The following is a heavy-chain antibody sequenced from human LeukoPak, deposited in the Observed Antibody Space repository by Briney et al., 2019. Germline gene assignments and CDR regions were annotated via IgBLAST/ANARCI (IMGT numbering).Heavy chain of an antibody. D-gene: IGHD1-14*01. CDR1: GFTFSSYA. CDR3: AKAPSEVVPDY. CDR2: ISYDGSNK. V-gene: IGHV3-30-3*01. J-gene: IGHJ4*02. Sequence: GGSLRLSCAASGFTFSSYAMHWVRQAPGKGLEWVAVISYDGSNKYYADSVKGRFTISRDNSKNTLYLQMNSLRAEDTAVYYCAKAPSEVVPDYWGQGTLVTVSS.